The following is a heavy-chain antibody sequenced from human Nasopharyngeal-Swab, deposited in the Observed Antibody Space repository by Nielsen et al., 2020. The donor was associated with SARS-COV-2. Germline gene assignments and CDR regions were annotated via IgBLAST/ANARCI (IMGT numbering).Heavy chain of an antibody. D-gene: IGHD3-22*01. V-gene: IGHV3-49*03. J-gene: IGHJ5*02. CDR2: IRSKYYGGTP. CDR1: GFTFGDYA. CDR3: TRDLFSNDYYDAKWFDP. Sequence: GASLKISCKASGFTFGDYAMSWFRQAPGKGLEWVGFIRSKYYGGTPEYAASVKGRLTISRDDSKSVAYLQMNSLKTEDTAVYYCTRDLFSNDYYDAKWFDPWGQGTLVTVSS.